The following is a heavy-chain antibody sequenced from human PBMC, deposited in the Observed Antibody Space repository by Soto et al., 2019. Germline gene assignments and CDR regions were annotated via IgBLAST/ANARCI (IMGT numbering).Heavy chain of an antibody. CDR3: ARVTIGEAHQSYYDILTGPFDY. J-gene: IGHJ4*02. CDR2: ISSSSSYI. CDR1: GFTFSSYS. D-gene: IGHD3-9*01. Sequence: GGSLRLSCAASGFTFSSYSMNWVRQAPGKGLEWVSSISSSSSYIYYADSVKGRFTISRDNAKNSLYLQMNSLRAEDTAVYYCARVTIGEAHQSYYDILTGPFDYWGQGTLVTVS. V-gene: IGHV3-21*01.